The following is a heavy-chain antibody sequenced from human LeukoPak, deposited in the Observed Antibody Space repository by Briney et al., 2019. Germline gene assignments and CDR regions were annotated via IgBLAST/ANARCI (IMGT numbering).Heavy chain of an antibody. Sequence: ASVKVSCKASGYTFTSYGISWVRQAPGQGLEWMGWISAYNGNTNYAQKLQGRVTMTTNTSTGTAYMELRSLRSDDTAVYYCARAARYSSSAKFDYWGQGTLVTVSS. J-gene: IGHJ4*02. CDR1: GYTFTSYG. CDR3: ARAARYSSSAKFDY. V-gene: IGHV1-18*01. D-gene: IGHD6-6*01. CDR2: ISAYNGNT.